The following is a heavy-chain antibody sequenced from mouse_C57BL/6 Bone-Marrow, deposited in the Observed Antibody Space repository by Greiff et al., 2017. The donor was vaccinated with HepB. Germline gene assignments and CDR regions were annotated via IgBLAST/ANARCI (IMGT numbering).Heavy chain of an antibody. V-gene: IGHV1-39*01. CDR1: GYSFTDYN. J-gene: IGHJ4*01. D-gene: IGHD2-5*01. CDR2: INPNYGTT. Sequence: QLQQSGPELVKPGASVKISCKASGYSFTDYNMNWVKQSNGKSLEWIGVINPNYGTTSYNQKFKGKATLTVDQSSSTAYMQLNSLTSEDSAGYYCARRGDYSNYYAMDYWGQGTSVTVSS. CDR3: ARRGDYSNYYAMDY.